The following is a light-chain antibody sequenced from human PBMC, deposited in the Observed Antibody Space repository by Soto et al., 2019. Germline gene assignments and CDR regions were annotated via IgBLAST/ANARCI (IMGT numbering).Light chain of an antibody. CDR3: QQYNNYST. V-gene: IGKV1-5*01. J-gene: IGKJ1*01. CDR2: DAS. CDR1: QSISNW. Sequence: SRMSQSASTLCACGGDGGGSTCRASQSISNWLAWYQQKPGKAPKLLIYDASSLESGVPSRFSGGGFGTEFTLTISSLQPDDFATYYCQQYNNYSTFGQGTKVDIK.